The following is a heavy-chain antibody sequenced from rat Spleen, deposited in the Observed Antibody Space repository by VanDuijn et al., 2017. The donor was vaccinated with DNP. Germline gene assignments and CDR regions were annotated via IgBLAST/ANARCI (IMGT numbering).Heavy chain of an antibody. D-gene: IGHD1-12*03. Sequence: QVQLQPSGAELAKPGSSVKISCKASGYTFTSYYISWIKQTTGQGLEYIGSIDPGSGGSNYNENFKGRATLTVDKSSSTAFMQLSSLTPDDSAVYYCSIFYDGYYHPNWFAYWGQGTLVTVSS. J-gene: IGHJ3*01. CDR1: GYTFTSYY. CDR3: SIFYDGYYHPNWFAY. CDR2: IDPGSGGS. V-gene: IGHV1-43*01.